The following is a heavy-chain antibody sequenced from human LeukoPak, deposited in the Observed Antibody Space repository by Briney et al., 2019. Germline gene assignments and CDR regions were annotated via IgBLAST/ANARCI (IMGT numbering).Heavy chain of an antibody. D-gene: IGHD3-3*01. CDR2: INTNTGNP. V-gene: IGHV7-4-1*02. Sequence: DSVKVSCKASGYTFTSYAMNWVRQAPGQGLEWMGWINTNTGNPTYAQGFTGRFVFSLDTSVSTAYLQISSLKAEDTAVYYCASYDFWSGSNWFDPWGQGTLVTVSS. CDR1: GYTFTSYA. J-gene: IGHJ5*02. CDR3: ASYDFWSGSNWFDP.